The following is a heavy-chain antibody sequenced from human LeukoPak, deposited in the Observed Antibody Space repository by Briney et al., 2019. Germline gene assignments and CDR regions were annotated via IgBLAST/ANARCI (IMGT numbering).Heavy chain of an antibody. D-gene: IGHD6-19*01. Sequence: PGGSLRLSCAASGFTFSDYYMSWIRQAPGKGLEWVSYMSSSGSTIYYADSVKGRFTISRDNAKNSLYLQMISLRAEDTAVYYCARESRQWLVMGGVDYWGQGTLVTVSS. CDR1: GFTFSDYY. CDR3: ARESRQWLVMGGVDY. CDR2: MSSSGSTI. J-gene: IGHJ4*02. V-gene: IGHV3-11*04.